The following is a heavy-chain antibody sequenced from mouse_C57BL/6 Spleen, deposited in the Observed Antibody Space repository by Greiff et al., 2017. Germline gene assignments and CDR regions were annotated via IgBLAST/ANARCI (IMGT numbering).Heavy chain of an antibody. D-gene: IGHD3-3*01. Sequence: EVQLQQSGPGLVKPSQSLSLTCSVTGYSITSGYYWNWIRQFPGNKLEWMGYISYDGSNNYNPSLKNPVSITRDTSKKQFFLKLTSVTTEDTATYYYAREGARDCPLWYFDVWGTGTTVTVSS. CDR2: ISYDGSN. CDR1: GYSITSGYY. J-gene: IGHJ1*03. V-gene: IGHV3-6*01. CDR3: AREGARDCPLWYFDV.